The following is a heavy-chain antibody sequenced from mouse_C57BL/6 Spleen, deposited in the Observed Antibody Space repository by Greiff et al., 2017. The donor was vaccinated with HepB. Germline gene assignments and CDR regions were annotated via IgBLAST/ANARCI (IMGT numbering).Heavy chain of an antibody. V-gene: IGHV1-42*01. CDR2: INPSTGGT. CDR1: GYSFTGYY. D-gene: IGHD4-1*01. J-gene: IGHJ3*01. Sequence: VQLQQSGPELVKPGASVKISCKASGYSFTGYYMNWVKQSPEKSLEWIGEINPSTGGTTYNQKFKAKATLTVDKSSSTAYMQLKSLTSEDSAVYYCANWDLFAYWGQGTLVTVSA. CDR3: ANWDLFAY.